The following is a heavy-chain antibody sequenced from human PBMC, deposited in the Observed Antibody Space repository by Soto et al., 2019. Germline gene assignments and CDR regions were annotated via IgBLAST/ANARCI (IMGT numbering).Heavy chain of an antibody. CDR2: IDPSDSYA. J-gene: IGHJ4*02. CDR3: VRSTVTYYFDY. D-gene: IGHD4-17*01. CDR1: GDSFTKYW. Sequence: GESLKISCKGFGDSFTKYWINWVRQMPEKGLEWMGRIDPSDSYATYSPAFQGHVSISVDKSINTAYLQWSSLKASDTAMYCCVRSTVTYYFDYWGQGTLVTVSS. V-gene: IGHV5-10-1*01.